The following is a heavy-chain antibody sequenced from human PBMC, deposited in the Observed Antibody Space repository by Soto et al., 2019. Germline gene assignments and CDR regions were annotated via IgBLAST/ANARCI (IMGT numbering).Heavy chain of an antibody. D-gene: IGHD3-16*02. CDR1: GFTFSSYA. Sequence: GGSLRLSCAASGFTFSSYAMHWVRQAPGKGLEWVAVISYDGSNKYYADSVKGRFTISRDNSKNTLYLQMNSLRAEDTAVYYCARDWRFTFGGVIVPPGYWGQGTLVTVSS. J-gene: IGHJ4*02. CDR2: ISYDGSNK. CDR3: ARDWRFTFGGVIVPPGY. V-gene: IGHV3-30-3*01.